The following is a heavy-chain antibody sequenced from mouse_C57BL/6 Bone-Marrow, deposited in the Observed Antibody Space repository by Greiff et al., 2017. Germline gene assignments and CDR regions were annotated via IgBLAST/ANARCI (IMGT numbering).Heavy chain of an antibody. Sequence: VQLQQSGAELARPGASVKLSCKASGYTFTSYGISWVKQRTGQGLEWIGEIYPRSGNTYYNEKFKGKATLTADKSSSTAYMDLRSLTSEDSAVYFCARPGSSYFYYAMDYWGQGTSVTVSS. V-gene: IGHV1-81*01. CDR3: ARPGSSYFYYAMDY. J-gene: IGHJ4*01. D-gene: IGHD1-1*01. CDR2: IYPRSGNT. CDR1: GYTFTSYG.